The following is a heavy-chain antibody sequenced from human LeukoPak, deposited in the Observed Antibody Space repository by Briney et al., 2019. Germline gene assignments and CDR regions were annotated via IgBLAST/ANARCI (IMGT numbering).Heavy chain of an antibody. CDR1: GGSISSYY. CDR3: ARARTAMVNFDY. D-gene: IGHD5-18*01. V-gene: IGHV4-59*01. J-gene: IGHJ4*02. CDR2: IYYSGST. Sequence: SGTLSLTCTVSGGSISSYYWSWIRQPPGKGLEWIGYIYYSGSTNYNPSLKSRVTISVDTSKNQFSLKLSSVTAADTAVYYCARARTAMVNFDYWGQGTLVTVSS.